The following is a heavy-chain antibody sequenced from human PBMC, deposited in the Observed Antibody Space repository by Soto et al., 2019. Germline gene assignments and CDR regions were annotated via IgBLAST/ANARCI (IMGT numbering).Heavy chain of an antibody. CDR3: AKWGLSGHGMEV. D-gene: IGHD7-27*01. CDR2: TSYDGSKK. CDR1: GYIFSNYG. V-gene: IGHV3-30*18. J-gene: IGHJ6*02. Sequence: QVQLVESGGGVVQPGRSLRLSCAASGYIFSNYGMHWVRQAPGKGLEGVAVTSYDGSKKYYADSVKGRFTISKDNSKNTVYLQMNRLRIEDTAVYYCAKWGLSGHGMEVWGQGTTVTVSS.